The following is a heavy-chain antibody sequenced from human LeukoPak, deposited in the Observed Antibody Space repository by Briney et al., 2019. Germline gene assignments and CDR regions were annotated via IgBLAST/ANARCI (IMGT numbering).Heavy chain of an antibody. CDR3: ARDPPDY. CDR1: GFTFSSYE. V-gene: IGHV3-48*03. J-gene: IGHJ4*02. CDR2: FLNSGTTT. Sequence: GSLRLSCAASGFTFSSYEMNWVGQAPGKGLEWVSYFLNSGTTTYYADSVKGRFTISRDNAKKSLYLQMNSLRAEDTGVYYCARDPPDYWGQGILVTVSS.